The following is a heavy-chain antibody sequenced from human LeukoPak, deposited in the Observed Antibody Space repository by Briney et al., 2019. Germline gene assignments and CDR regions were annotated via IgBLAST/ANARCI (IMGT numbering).Heavy chain of an antibody. V-gene: IGHV3-33*08. Sequence: PGGSLRLSCAASGISFSIHGMHWVRQAPGKGLEWVAVIWYDGTNIYYADSVKGRFTISRDNSKNTLYLQMNSLRAEDTALYYSARARNDYDSSGFSFLDFWGQGTLVTVSS. CDR3: ARARNDYDSSGFSFLDF. CDR2: IWYDGTNI. D-gene: IGHD3-22*01. CDR1: GISFSIHG. J-gene: IGHJ4*02.